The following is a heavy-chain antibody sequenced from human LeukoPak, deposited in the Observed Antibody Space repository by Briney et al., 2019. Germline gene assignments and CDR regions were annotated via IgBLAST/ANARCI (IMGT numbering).Heavy chain of an antibody. J-gene: IGHJ4*02. D-gene: IGHD3-22*01. CDR1: GFTFRSYW. CDR3: VRLGDSSGYFDY. CDR2: IKPDGSDK. Sequence: GGSLRLSCEASGFTFRSYWMSWVRQAPGKGLEWVANIKPDGSDKYYVDSVKGRFTISRDNTKNSLYLQMNSLRVEDTAAYYCVRLGDSSGYFDYWGQGNLVTVSS. V-gene: IGHV3-7*01.